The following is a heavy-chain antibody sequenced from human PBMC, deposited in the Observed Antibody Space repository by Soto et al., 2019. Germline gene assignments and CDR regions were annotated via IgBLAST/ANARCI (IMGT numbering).Heavy chain of an antibody. CDR2: ISGSGNRT. Sequence: RLSCEASGFTFSSYAMSWVRQAPGKGLEWVSSISGSGNRTNYADSLKGRFTISRDNSRNTLNLQISSLRAEDTAVYYCAKGVCSSTRCHNFDFCDQGTLGTVFS. CDR3: AKGVCSSTRCHNFDF. CDR1: GFTFSSYA. V-gene: IGHV3-23*01. J-gene: IGHJ4*02. D-gene: IGHD2-2*02.